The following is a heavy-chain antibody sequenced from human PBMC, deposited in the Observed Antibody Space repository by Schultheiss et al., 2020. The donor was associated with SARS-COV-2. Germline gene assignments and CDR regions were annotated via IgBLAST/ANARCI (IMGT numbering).Heavy chain of an antibody. J-gene: IGHJ3*02. D-gene: IGHD1-26*01. CDR3: ATGDSGGSYVAFDI. CDR2: IYYSGST. CDR1: GGSISSCY. V-gene: IGHV4-59*01. Sequence: SETLSLTCTVSGGSISSCYWSWIRQPPGKGLEWIGSIYYSGSTNYNPSLKSRVTISVDTSKNQFSLKLSSVTAADTAVYYCATGDSGGSYVAFDIWGQGTMVTVSS.